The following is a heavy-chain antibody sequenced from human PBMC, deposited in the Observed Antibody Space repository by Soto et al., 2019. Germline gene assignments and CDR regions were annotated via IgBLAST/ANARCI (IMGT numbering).Heavy chain of an antibody. J-gene: IGHJ4*02. CDR1: GFTFSGSA. CDR3: TTLRINPYYDSSGYVG. V-gene: IGHV3-73*01. D-gene: IGHD3-22*01. CDR2: IRSKANSYAT. Sequence: PGGSLRLSCAASGFTFSGSAMHWVRQASGKGLEWVGRIRSKANSYATAYAASVKGRFTISRDDSKNTAYLQMNSLKTEDTAVYYCTTLRINPYYDSSGYVGWGQGT.